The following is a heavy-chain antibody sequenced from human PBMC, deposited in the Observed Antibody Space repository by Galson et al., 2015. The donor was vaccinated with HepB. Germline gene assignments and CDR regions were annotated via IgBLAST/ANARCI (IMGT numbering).Heavy chain of an antibody. J-gene: IGHJ6*02. CDR1: GFTFSSYG. CDR2: IWYDGSNK. D-gene: IGHD2-2*03. Sequence: SLRLSCAASGFTFSSYGMHWVRQAPGKGLEWVAVIWYDGSNKYYADSVKGRFTISRDNSKNTLYLQMNSLRAEDTAVYYCAKESVDIVVVPAAPYGMDVWGQGTTVTVSS. CDR3: AKESVDIVVVPAAPYGMDV. V-gene: IGHV3-33*06.